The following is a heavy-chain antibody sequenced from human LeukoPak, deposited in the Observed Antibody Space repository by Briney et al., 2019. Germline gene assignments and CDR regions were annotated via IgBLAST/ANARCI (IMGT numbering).Heavy chain of an antibody. Sequence: PSETLSLTCSVSNYSISDDYWGWIRQPPGKGLEWIGGVYHSGATYYTPSLKSRVTISVDTSKNQFSLNLTSVTAADTAVYYCARDSSGTLSGGGWFDPWGQGTLVTVSS. CDR1: NYSISDDY. CDR2: VYHSGAT. D-gene: IGHD6-19*01. J-gene: IGHJ5*02. V-gene: IGHV4-38-2*02. CDR3: ARDSSGTLSGGGWFDP.